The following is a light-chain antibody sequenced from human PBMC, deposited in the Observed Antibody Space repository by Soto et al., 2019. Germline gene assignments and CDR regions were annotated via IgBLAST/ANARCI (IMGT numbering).Light chain of an antibody. Sequence: DIQMTQSPSTLSAYVGDRVTITCRASQSINNWLAWYQQKPGKAPKLLISKSSNLKSGVSSRFSGTGSGTEFTLTISSLQTDDFASYYCQQYDSYPFTFGGGTKVEI. CDR3: QQYDSYPFT. CDR2: KSS. J-gene: IGKJ4*01. V-gene: IGKV1-5*03. CDR1: QSINNW.